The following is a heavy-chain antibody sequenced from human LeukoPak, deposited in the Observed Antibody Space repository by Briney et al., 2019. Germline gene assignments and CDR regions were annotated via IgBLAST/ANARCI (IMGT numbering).Heavy chain of an antibody. CDR3: ARPSTMVRGVLWYFDY. V-gene: IGHV5-51*01. CDR2: IYPGDSDT. D-gene: IGHD3-10*01. CDR1: GYSFTSYW. Sequence: GESPKISCKGSGYSFTSYWIGWVRQMPGKGLEWMGIIYPGDSDTRYSPSFQGQVTISADKSISTAYLQWSSLKASDTAMYYCARPSTMVRGVLWYFDYWGQGTLVTVSS. J-gene: IGHJ4*02.